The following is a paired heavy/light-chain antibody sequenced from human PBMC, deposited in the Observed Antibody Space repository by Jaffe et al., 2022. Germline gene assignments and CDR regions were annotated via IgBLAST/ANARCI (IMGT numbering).Light chain of an antibody. CDR1: QGISSY. V-gene: IGKV1-9*01. J-gene: IGKJ5*01. Sequence: DIQLTQSPSFLSASVGDRVTITCRASQGISSYLAWYQQKPGKAPKLLIYGASTLQSGVPSRFSGSGSGTEFTLTISSLQPEDFATYYCQQLNSYPSITFGQGTRLEIK. CDR3: QQLNSYPSIT. CDR2: GAS.
Heavy chain of an antibody. CDR2: ISYDGSSK. CDR1: GFTFSSFG. D-gene: IGHD1-1*01. CDR3: AKVRASGWSLDVPRSLDY. Sequence: QVQLVESGGGVVQPGRSLRLSCSASGFTFSSFGMHWVRQAPGKGLEWVAVISYDGSSKYYGDSVKGRFTISRDNSKNTLYLQMNSLRAEDTAVYYCAKVRASGWSLDVPRSLDYWGQGTLVTVSS. J-gene: IGHJ4*02. V-gene: IGHV3-30*18.